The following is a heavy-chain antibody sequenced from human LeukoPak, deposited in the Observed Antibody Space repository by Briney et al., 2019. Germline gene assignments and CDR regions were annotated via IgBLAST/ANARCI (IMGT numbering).Heavy chain of an antibody. V-gene: IGHV4-39*07. CDR2: IYYSGST. CDR1: GGSISSSSYY. D-gene: IGHD4-23*01. Sequence: SETLSLPCTVSGGSISSSSYYWGWIRQPPGKGLEWIGSIYYSGSTYYNPSLKSRVTISVDTSKNQFSLKLSSVTAADTAVYYCARALYGGNLYYFDYWGQGTLVTVSS. J-gene: IGHJ4*02. CDR3: ARALYGGNLYYFDY.